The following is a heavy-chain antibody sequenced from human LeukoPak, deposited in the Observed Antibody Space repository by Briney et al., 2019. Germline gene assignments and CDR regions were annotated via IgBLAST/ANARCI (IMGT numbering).Heavy chain of an antibody. D-gene: IGHD3-10*01. CDR3: ARGPMVRGVILFDY. V-gene: IGHV4-30-2*01. J-gene: IGHJ4*02. Sequence: SETLSLTCAVSGGSISSGSYSWSWMRQPPGKGLEWIGYIYPRGSTYYNPSLKSRVILSLDKSANQFSLNLSSVTAADTAVYYCARGPMVRGVILFDYWGQGTLVTVSS. CDR1: GGSISSGSYS. CDR2: IYPRGST.